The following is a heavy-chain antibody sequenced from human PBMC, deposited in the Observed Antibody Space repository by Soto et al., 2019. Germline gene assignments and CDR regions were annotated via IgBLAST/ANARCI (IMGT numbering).Heavy chain of an antibody. D-gene: IGHD2-15*01. Sequence: GGSLRLSCAASGFTFSNAWMNWVRQAPGKGLELVGRIKSKTDGGTTDYAAPVKGRFTISRDDSKNTLYLQMNSLKTEDTALFYFTTDLRKLLRTKSEPCFDPWGQGTLVTVSS. CDR2: IKSKTDGGTT. V-gene: IGHV3-15*07. J-gene: IGHJ5*02. CDR1: GFTFSNAW. CDR3: TTDLRKLLRTKSEPCFDP.